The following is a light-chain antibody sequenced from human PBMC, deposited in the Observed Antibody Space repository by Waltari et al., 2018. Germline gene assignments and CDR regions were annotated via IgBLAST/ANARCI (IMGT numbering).Light chain of an antibody. J-gene: IGKJ1*01. Sequence: IVLMQSPGTLSLSPGARATLTCRASQSVSSSYLTWYQQKPGQAPRLLIYGASSRATGIPDRFSGSGSGTDFTLTISRLEPEDFAVYYCQQYDSAPRTFGQGTKVEIK. CDR2: GAS. CDR1: QSVSSSY. CDR3: QQYDSAPRT. V-gene: IGKV3-20*01.